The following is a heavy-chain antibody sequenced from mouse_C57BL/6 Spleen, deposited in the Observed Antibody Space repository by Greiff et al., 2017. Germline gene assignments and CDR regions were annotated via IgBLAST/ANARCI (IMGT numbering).Heavy chain of an antibody. Sequence: VQLQESGPELVKPGASVKISCKASGYAFSSSWMNWVKQRPGKGLEWIGRIYPGDGDTNYNGKFKGKATLTADKSSSTAYMQLSSLTSEDSAVYFCARTRIYYDYSYYFDYWGQGTTLTVSS. CDR2: IYPGDGDT. CDR1: GYAFSSSW. J-gene: IGHJ2*01. D-gene: IGHD2-4*01. V-gene: IGHV1-82*01. CDR3: ARTRIYYDYSYYFDY.